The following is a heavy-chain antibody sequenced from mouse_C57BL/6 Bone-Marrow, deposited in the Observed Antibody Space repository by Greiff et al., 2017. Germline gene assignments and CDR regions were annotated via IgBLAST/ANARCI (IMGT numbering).Heavy chain of an antibody. J-gene: IGHJ3*01. V-gene: IGHV5-9*01. CDR1: GFTFSSYT. CDR2: ISGGGGNT. D-gene: IGHD2-5*01. CDR3: ARKGAYYSNYSWFAY. Sequence: DVKLVESGGGLVKPGGSLKLSCAASGFTFSSYTMSWVRQTPEKRLEWVATISGGGGNTYYPDSVKGRFTISRDNAKNTLYLQMSSLRSEDTALYYCARKGAYYSNYSWFAYWGQGTLVTVSA.